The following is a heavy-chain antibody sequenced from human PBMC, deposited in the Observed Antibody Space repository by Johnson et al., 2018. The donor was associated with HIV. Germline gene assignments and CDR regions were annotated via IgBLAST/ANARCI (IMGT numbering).Heavy chain of an antibody. CDR2: ISSSGSTI. D-gene: IGHD2-2*02. CDR3: ATRDPTYRPDAFDI. V-gene: IGHV3-11*04. Sequence: VQLVESGGGLVKPGGSLRLYCAASGFTFSDYYMSWIRQAPGKGLEWVSYISSSGSTIYYADSVKGRFIISRDNAKNSLYLQMNSLRAEDTAVYYCATRDPTYRPDAFDIWGQGTMVTVSS. J-gene: IGHJ3*02. CDR1: GFTFSDYY.